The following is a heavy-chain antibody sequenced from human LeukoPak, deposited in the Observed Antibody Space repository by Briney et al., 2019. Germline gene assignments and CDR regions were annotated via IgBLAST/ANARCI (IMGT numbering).Heavy chain of an antibody. Sequence: SETLSLTCAVYGGSFSGYYWSWIRQPPGKGLEWIGEINHSGSTNYNPSLKSRVTISVDTSKNQFSLKLSSVTAADTAVYYCARGLVSDRPDRPVPWGQGTLVTVSS. D-gene: IGHD1-14*01. CDR2: INHSGST. V-gene: IGHV4-34*01. J-gene: IGHJ5*02. CDR1: GGSFSGYY. CDR3: ARGLVSDRPDRPVP.